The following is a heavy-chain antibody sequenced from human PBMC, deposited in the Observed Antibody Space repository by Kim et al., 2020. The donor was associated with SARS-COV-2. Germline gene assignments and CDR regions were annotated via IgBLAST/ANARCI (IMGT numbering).Heavy chain of an antibody. J-gene: IGHJ6*02. Sequence: GGSLRLSCAASGFTFSSYGMHWVRQAPGKGLEWVAVIWYDGSNKYYADSVKGRFTISRDNSKNTLYLQMNSLRAEDTAVYYCAKDLGVRGVIIYYYYGMDVWGQGTTVTVSS. V-gene: IGHV3-33*06. CDR2: IWYDGSNK. CDR1: GFTFSSYG. D-gene: IGHD3-10*01. CDR3: AKDLGVRGVIIYYYYGMDV.